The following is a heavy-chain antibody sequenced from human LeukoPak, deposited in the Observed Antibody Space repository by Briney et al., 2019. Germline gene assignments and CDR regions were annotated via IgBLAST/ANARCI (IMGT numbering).Heavy chain of an antibody. V-gene: IGHV4-31*03. CDR2: IYYSGST. CDR3: ASSAGTYDFWSGYYNGWFDP. Sequence: SETLSLTCTVSGGSISSGGYYWSWIRQHPGKGLEWIGYIYYSGSTYYNPSLKSRAIISVDTSKSQFSLKLSSVTAADTAVYYCASSAGTYDFWSGYYNGWFDPWGQGTLVTVSS. D-gene: IGHD3-3*01. CDR1: GGSISSGGYY. J-gene: IGHJ5*02.